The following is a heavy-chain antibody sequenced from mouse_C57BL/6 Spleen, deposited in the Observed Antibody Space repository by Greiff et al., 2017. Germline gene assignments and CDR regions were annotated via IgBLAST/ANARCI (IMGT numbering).Heavy chain of an antibody. Sequence: DVKLVESGGGLVQPGGSLSLSCAASGFTFTDYYMSWVRQPPGKALEWLGFIRNKANGYTTAYSASVKGRFTISRDNSQSILYLQMNALRAEDSATYYGARWGDYYGSTDWYFDVWGTGTTVTVSS. CDR3: ARWGDYYGSTDWYFDV. D-gene: IGHD1-1*01. J-gene: IGHJ1*03. CDR2: IRNKANGYTT. V-gene: IGHV7-3*01. CDR1: GFTFTDYY.